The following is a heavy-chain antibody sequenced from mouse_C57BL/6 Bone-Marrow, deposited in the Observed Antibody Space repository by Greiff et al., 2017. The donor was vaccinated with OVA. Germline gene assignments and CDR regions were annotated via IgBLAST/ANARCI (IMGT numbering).Heavy chain of an antibody. Sequence: QVQLKESGAELMKPGASVKLSCKATGYTFTGYWIEWVKQRPGHGLEWIGEILPGSGSTNYNEKFKGKATFTADTSSNTAYMKLRSLSTEDSSIYYGARLRAYYYGIYLYFDGWGTGTTVTVSS. CDR2: ILPGSGST. V-gene: IGHV1-9*01. J-gene: IGHJ1*03. D-gene: IGHD1-1*01. CDR3: ARLRAYYYGIYLYFDG. CDR1: GYTFTGYW.